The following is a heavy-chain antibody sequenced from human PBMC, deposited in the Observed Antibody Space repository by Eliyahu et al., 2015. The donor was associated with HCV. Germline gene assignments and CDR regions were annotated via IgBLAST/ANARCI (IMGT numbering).Heavy chain of an antibody. CDR1: GGSFSGYY. D-gene: IGHD2-2*01. Sequence: QVQLQQWGAGLLKPSETLSLTCAVYGGSFSGYYWSWIRQPPGKGLEWIGEINHSGSTNYNPSLKSRVTISVDTSKNQFSLKLSSVTAADTAVYYCARVGYCSSTSCYYNWFDPWGQGTLVTVSS. V-gene: IGHV4-34*01. CDR2: INHSGST. J-gene: IGHJ5*02. CDR3: ARVGYCSSTSCYYNWFDP.